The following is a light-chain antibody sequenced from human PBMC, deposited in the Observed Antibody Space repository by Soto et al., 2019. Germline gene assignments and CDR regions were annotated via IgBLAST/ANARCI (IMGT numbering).Light chain of an antibody. CDR1: QSVSSSY. V-gene: IGKV3-20*01. J-gene: IGKJ5*01. CDR3: QQYNNWPIT. Sequence: EIVLTQSPGTLSLSPGESATLLCRASQSVSSSYLAWYQQKPGQAPRLLIYGASSRATGIPARFSGSGSGTDFSLTISSLQSEDFEVYYCQQYNNWPITFGQGTRLQIK. CDR2: GAS.